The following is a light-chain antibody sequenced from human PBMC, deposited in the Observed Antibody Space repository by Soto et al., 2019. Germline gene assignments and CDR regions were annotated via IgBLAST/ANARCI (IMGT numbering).Light chain of an antibody. J-gene: IGKJ4*01. V-gene: IGKV1-12*01. CDR2: AAS. CDR1: QDIRSW. CDR3: QQGDSFPLT. Sequence: DIQMTQSPSSVSASVGDRVIITCRASQDIRSWLAWYQRKPGKAPKLLIYAASSLQSGVASRFSGSGSGTDFTLTFSSLPAEDFAAYYCQQGDSFPLTFGGGTKVEIK.